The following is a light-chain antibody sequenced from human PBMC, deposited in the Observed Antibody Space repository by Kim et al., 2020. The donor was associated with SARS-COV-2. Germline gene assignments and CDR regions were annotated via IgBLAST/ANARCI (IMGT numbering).Light chain of an antibody. V-gene: IGKV1-39*01. CDR1: QSISSY. Sequence: ASVGDRVTITCRASQSISSYLNWYQQKPGKAPKLLIYAASSLKSGVPSRFSGSGSGTDFTLTISSLQPEDFATYYCQQSYSTPFTFGGGTKVDIK. CDR3: QQSYSTPFT. J-gene: IGKJ4*01. CDR2: AAS.